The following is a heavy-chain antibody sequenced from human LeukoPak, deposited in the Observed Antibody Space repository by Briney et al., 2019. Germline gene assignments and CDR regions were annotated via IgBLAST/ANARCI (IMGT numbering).Heavy chain of an antibody. CDR1: GFIFSSYA. Sequence: GGSLRLSCAASGFIFSSYAMSWVRQAPGKGLEWVSTISGSGGSTYYADSVKGRFTISRDNSKNTVYRQMNSLRAWDTALYYWXXXXSXINXVXHGDFDYWGXGTLVTVSS. V-gene: IGHV3-23*01. J-gene: IGHJ4*02. D-gene: IGHD3-10*01. CDR3: XXXXSXINXVXHGDFDY. CDR2: ISGSGGST.